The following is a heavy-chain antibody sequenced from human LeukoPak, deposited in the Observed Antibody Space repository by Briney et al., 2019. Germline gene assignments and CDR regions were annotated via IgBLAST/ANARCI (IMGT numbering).Heavy chain of an antibody. J-gene: IGHJ4*02. Sequence: GGSLRLSCAVSGITLSNYGMSWVRQAPGKGLEWVAGISDSGGSTNYADSVKGRFTISRDNAKNTLYLQMNSLRAEDTAVYFCAKRGVVIRVILVGFHKQAYYFDSWGQGTLVTVSS. CDR2: ISDSGGST. CDR3: AKRGVVIRVILVGFHKQAYYFDS. CDR1: GITLSNYG. D-gene: IGHD3-10*01. V-gene: IGHV3-23*01.